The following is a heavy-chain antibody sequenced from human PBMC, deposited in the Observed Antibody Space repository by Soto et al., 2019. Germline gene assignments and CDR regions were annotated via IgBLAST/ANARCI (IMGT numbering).Heavy chain of an antibody. Sequence: SETLSLTCTVSGGSISSSSYYWGWIRQPPGKGLEWIGSIYYSGSTYYNPSLKSRVTISVDTSKNQFSLKLSSVTAADTAVYYCARQMRWANPNWFDPWGQGTLVTVSS. D-gene: IGHD1-26*01. J-gene: IGHJ5*02. CDR3: ARQMRWANPNWFDP. V-gene: IGHV4-39*01. CDR2: IYYSGST. CDR1: GGSISSSSYY.